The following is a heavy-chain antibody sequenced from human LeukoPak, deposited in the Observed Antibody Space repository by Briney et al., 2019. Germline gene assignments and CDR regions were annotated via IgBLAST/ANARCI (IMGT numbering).Heavy chain of an antibody. CDR2: ISGSGGST. V-gene: IGHV3-23*01. CDR3: AKDLKSRGYSYGYADYFDY. Sequence: QPGGSLRLSCAASGFTFSSYAMSWVRQAPGKGLEWVSAISGSGGSTYYADSVKGRFTISRDNSKNTLYLQMNSLRAEDTAVYYCAKDLKSRGYSYGYADYFDYWGQGTLVTVSS. CDR1: GFTFSSYA. J-gene: IGHJ4*02. D-gene: IGHD5-18*01.